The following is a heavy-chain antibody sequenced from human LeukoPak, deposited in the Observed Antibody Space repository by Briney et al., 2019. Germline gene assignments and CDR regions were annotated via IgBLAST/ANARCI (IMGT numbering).Heavy chain of an antibody. J-gene: IGHJ1*01. V-gene: IGHV5-51*01. Sequence: GESLKISCKGSGYSFTSYWIGWVRQMPGKGLEWMGIIYPGDSDTRYSPSFQGQVTISADKSISTAYLQWSSLKASDTAMYYCATPPGGYCSSTSCHPAEYFQHWGQGTLVTVSS. D-gene: IGHD2-2*01. CDR2: IYPGDSDT. CDR3: ATPPGGYCSSTSCHPAEYFQH. CDR1: GYSFTSYW.